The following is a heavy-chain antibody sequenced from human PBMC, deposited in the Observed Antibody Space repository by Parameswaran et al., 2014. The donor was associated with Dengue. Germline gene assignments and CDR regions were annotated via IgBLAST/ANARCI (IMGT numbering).Heavy chain of an antibody. CDR2: ISGSSSYK. CDR3: ARAYYVDLGGNYRFTARF. J-gene: IGHJ4*02. V-gene: IGHV3-21*01. D-gene: IGHD3-16*02. Sequence: VRQMPGKGLEWVSAISGSSSYKYHADSVKGRFTISRDNAKNSLYLQMNSLRGDDTAVYYCARAYYVDLGGNYRFTARFWGQGTLVTVSS.